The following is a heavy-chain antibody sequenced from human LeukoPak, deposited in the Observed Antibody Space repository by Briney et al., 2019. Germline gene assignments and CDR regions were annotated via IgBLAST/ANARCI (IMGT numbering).Heavy chain of an antibody. J-gene: IGHJ4*02. V-gene: IGHV3-66*01. CDR3: ARAGRIYY. D-gene: IGHD3-10*01. CDR1: GFTFSDYY. CDR2: IYSGGST. Sequence: GGSLRLSCAASGFTFSDYYMSWIRQAPGKGLEWVSVIYSGGSTYYADSVKGRFTISRDNSKNTLYLQMNSLRAEDTAVYYCARAGRIYYWGQGTLVTVSS.